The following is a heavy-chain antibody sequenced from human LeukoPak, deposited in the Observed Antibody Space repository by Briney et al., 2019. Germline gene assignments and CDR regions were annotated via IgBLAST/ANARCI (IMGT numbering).Heavy chain of an antibody. D-gene: IGHD1-26*01. Sequence: PGRSLRLSCAASGFRFQDFGMHWVRQVPGKGPEWVSGITWNSGSLTYADSVKGRFTISRDNAKNSLFLQMNSLRPEDTALYYCAKDVGPMISGSYWDYWGQGTLVTVSS. CDR1: GFRFQDFG. CDR2: ITWNSGSL. J-gene: IGHJ4*02. V-gene: IGHV3-9*01. CDR3: AKDVGPMISGSYWDY.